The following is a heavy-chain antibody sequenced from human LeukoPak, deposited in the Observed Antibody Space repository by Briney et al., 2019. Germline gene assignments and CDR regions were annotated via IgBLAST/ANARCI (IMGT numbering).Heavy chain of an antibody. CDR3: ARGSGDSFES. CDR1: GFTFSLYW. J-gene: IGHJ4*02. CDR2: IKQDGSEK. D-gene: IGHD4-17*01. Sequence: PGGSLRLSCAASGFTFSLYWMSWVRQAPGKGLEWVVNIKQDGSEKYYVDSVKGRFTISRDNAKKSLYLQMNSLRAEDTAVYYCARGSGDSFESWGQGTLVTVTS. V-gene: IGHV3-7*05.